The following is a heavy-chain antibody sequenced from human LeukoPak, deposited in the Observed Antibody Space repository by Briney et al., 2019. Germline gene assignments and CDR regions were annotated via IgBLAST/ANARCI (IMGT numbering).Heavy chain of an antibody. CDR2: INPSGGST. V-gene: IGHV1-46*01. D-gene: IGHD3-22*01. CDR3: ARDGNYYDSSGYDFDY. Sequence: ASVKVSCKASGYTFTSYYIHWVRQAPGQGLEWMGIINPSGGSTSYAQKFQGRVTMTRDTSTSTVYMELSSLRSEDTAVYYCARDGNYYDSSGYDFDYWGQGTLVTVSS. J-gene: IGHJ4*02. CDR1: GYTFTSYY.